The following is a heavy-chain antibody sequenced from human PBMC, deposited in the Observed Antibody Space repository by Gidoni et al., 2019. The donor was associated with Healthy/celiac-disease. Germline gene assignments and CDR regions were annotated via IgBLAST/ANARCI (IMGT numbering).Heavy chain of an antibody. J-gene: IGHJ6*02. CDR1: GFTFSSYS. Sequence: EVQLVESGGGLVKPGGSLRLSCAASGFTFSSYSMNWVRQAPGKGLECVSSISISSSYIYYADSVKGRFTISRDNAKNSLYLQMNSLRAEDTAVYYCARGYDFWSGHPYGMDVWGQGTTVTVSS. V-gene: IGHV3-21*01. D-gene: IGHD3-3*01. CDR2: ISISSSYI. CDR3: ARGYDFWSGHPYGMDV.